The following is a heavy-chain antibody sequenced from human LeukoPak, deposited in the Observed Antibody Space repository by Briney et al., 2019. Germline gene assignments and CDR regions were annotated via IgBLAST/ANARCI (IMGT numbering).Heavy chain of an antibody. Sequence: ASVKVSCKASGYTFTSYDINWVRQATGQGLEWMGWMSPNSGNTGYAQKFQGRVTMTRNTSISTAYMELSSLRSEDTAVYYCARACIAARPRYYYMDVWGKGTTVTVSS. CDR2: MSPNSGNT. V-gene: IGHV1-8*01. CDR3: ARACIAARPRYYYMDV. CDR1: GYTFTSYD. J-gene: IGHJ6*03. D-gene: IGHD6-6*01.